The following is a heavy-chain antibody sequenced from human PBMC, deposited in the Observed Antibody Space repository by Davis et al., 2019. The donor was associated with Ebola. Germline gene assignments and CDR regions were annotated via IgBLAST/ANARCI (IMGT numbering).Heavy chain of an antibody. J-gene: IGHJ4*02. D-gene: IGHD2-8*01. V-gene: IGHV4-61*08. CDR3: ARVGDFQGVY. Sequence: PSETLSLTCTVSGGAVSRGGYFWAWIRQPPGKGLEWIGYIYSSGSTSLSPSLNSRVTISRDMSKNQFSLNLRSVTAADTAVYYCARVGDFQGVYWGQGALVTVSS. CDR2: IYSSGST. CDR1: GGAVSRGGYF.